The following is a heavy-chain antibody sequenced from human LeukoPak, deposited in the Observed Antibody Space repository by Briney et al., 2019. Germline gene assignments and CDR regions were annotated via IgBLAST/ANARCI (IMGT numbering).Heavy chain of an antibody. J-gene: IGHJ6*03. CDR1: GGPISSYY. D-gene: IGHD3-10*01. CDR2: IYYSGST. V-gene: IGHV4-59*01. CDR3: ARVFDSGSQAYFYYMDV. Sequence: SETLSLTCTVSGGPISSYYWSWIRQPPAKGLEWIGYIYYSGSTNYNPSLKSRVTMSVGTSKNQFSLKVSSVTAADTAVYYCARVFDSGSQAYFYYMDVWGKGTTVTISS.